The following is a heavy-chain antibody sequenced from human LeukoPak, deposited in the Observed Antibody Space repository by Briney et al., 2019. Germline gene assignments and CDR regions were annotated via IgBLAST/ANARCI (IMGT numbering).Heavy chain of an antibody. CDR1: GFTFSSYG. CDR2: ISYDGSNK. Sequence: GGSLRLSCAASGFTFSSYGMHWVRQAPGKGLEWVAVISYDGSNKYYADSVKGRFIISRDNSKNTLYLQMNSLRAEDTAVYYCAKDSLRGDCLDYWGQGTLVTVSS. CDR3: AKDSLRGDCLDY. J-gene: IGHJ4*02. V-gene: IGHV3-30*18. D-gene: IGHD2-21*02.